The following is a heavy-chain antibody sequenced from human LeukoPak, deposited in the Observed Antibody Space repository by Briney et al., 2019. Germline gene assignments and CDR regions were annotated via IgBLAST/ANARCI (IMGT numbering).Heavy chain of an antibody. CDR3: ARGPPGDATTVTISLYYYYGMDV. CDR2: INPSGGST. Sequence: ASVKVSCKASGYTFTSYYMHWVRQAPGQGLEWMGIINPSGGSTSYAQKFQGRVTMTRDTSTSTVYMELSSLRSEDTAVYYCARGPPGDATTVTISLYYYYGMDVWGQGTTVIVSS. J-gene: IGHJ6*02. V-gene: IGHV1-46*01. D-gene: IGHD4-11*01. CDR1: GYTFTSYY.